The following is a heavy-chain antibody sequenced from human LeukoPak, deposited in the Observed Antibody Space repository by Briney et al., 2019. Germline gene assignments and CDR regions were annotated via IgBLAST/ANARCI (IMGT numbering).Heavy chain of an antibody. J-gene: IGHJ4*02. V-gene: IGHV3-33*01. CDR3: ARDRGPYYFDY. Sequence: GGSLRLSCAASGFTFSSYGMHWVRQAPGKGLEWVAVIWYDGSNKYYADSVKGRFTISRDNSKNTLYLQVNSLRAEDTAVYYCARDRGPYYFDYWGQGTLVTVSS. CDR2: IWYDGSNK. CDR1: GFTFSSYG.